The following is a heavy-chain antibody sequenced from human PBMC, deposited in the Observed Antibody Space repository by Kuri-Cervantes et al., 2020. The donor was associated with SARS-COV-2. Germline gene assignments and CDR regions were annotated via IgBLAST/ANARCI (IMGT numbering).Heavy chain of an antibody. CDR3: ARSFRYSGSWSNWFDP. CDR1: GGSISGSSYY. Sequence: SETLSLTCTVSGGSISGSSYYWGWIRQPPGKGLEWIGSIYEGGTTHYNPSLQSRVTISVDTSKNQFSLMVSSVTAADTAVYYCARSFRYSGSWSNWFDPWGQGTLVTVSS. V-gene: IGHV4-39*01. D-gene: IGHD1-26*01. J-gene: IGHJ5*02. CDR2: IYEGGTT.